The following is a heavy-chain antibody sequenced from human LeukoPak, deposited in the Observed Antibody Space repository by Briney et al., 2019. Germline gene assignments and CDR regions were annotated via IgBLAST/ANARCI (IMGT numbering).Heavy chain of an antibody. V-gene: IGHV3-7*03. CDR2: IKQDGSEK. D-gene: IGHD6-13*01. CDR3: ARLRIAAAGWFDP. J-gene: IGHJ5*02. Sequence: GGSLRLSCAASGFTLSSYWMSWVRQAPGKGLEWVANIKQDGSEKYYVDSVKGRFTISRDKAKNSLYLQMKSLRAEDTAVYYCARLRIAAAGWFDPCGEGTLVTVSS. CDR1: GFTLSSYW.